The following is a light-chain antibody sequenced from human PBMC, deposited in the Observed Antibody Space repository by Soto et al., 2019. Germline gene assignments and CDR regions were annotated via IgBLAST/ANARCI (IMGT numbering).Light chain of an antibody. J-gene: IGKJ5*01. CDR2: DAS. V-gene: IGKV3-11*01. CDR1: QSVSSY. CDR3: QQRSDWPTT. Sequence: ETVLTQSPATLSLSPGERATLSCRASQSVSSYLAWYQQKPGQAPRLLIYDASRRATGIPARFSGSGSGTDFTLTISSLEPEDFVVYFCQQRSDWPTTFGQGTRLDIK.